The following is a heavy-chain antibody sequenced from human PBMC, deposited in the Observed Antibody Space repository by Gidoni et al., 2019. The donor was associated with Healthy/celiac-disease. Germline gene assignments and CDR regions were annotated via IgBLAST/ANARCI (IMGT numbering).Heavy chain of an antibody. CDR2: ISGSGGST. Sequence: EVQLVESGGGLVQPGGALRLSCAASGFTCSSYAMSWVRQAPGKGLEWVSAISGSGGSTYYADSVKGRFTISRDNSKNTLYLQMNSLRAEDTAVYYCAKDITMWGRSYALDYWGQGTLVTVSS. V-gene: IGHV3-23*04. D-gene: IGHD3-16*01. CDR3: AKDITMWGRSYALDY. CDR1: GFTCSSYA. J-gene: IGHJ4*02.